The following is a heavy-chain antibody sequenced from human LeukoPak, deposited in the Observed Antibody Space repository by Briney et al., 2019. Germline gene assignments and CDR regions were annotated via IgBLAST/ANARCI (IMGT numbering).Heavy chain of an antibody. J-gene: IGHJ4*02. D-gene: IGHD5-18*01. V-gene: IGHV3-23*01. CDR3: ARAGSYGYYFEY. CDR1: GFTFSSYA. Sequence: GGSLRLSCAASGFTFSSYAMSWVRQAPGKGLEWVSAISGSGGSTYYADSVKGRFTISRDNAKNSLYLQMNFLRAEDTAIYYCARAGSYGYYFEYWGQGTLVTVSS. CDR2: ISGSGGST.